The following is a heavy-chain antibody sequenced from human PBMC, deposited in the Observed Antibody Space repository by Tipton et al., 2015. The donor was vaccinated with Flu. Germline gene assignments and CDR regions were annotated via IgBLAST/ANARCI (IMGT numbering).Heavy chain of an antibody. D-gene: IGHD5-18*01. Sequence: SLRLSCAASGFLFSSYEMNWVRQAPGKGLEWVSSITSSSSNIFYADSVKGRFTISRDDAKSSLFLQLNTLRVEDTAVYYCARDSTGGYLNYFDPWGQGTLVTVSS. CDR2: ITSSSSNI. J-gene: IGHJ5*02. CDR3: ARDSTGGYLNYFDP. CDR1: GFLFSSYE. V-gene: IGHV3-21*06.